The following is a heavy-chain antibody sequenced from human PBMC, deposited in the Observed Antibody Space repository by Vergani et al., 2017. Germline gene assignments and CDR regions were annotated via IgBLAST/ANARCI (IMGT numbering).Heavy chain of an antibody. CDR3: AREGAYCGGDCYSGFAY. V-gene: IGHV1-2*02. Sequence: QVQLVQSGAEVKKPGASVKVSCKASGYTFTSYDINWVRQATGQGLEWMGWMNPNSGGTNYAQKFQGRVTMTRDTSISTAYMELSRLRSDDTAVYYCAREGAYCGGDCYSGFAYWGQGTLVTVSS. J-gene: IGHJ4*02. D-gene: IGHD2-21*01. CDR1: GYTFTSYD. CDR2: MNPNSGGT.